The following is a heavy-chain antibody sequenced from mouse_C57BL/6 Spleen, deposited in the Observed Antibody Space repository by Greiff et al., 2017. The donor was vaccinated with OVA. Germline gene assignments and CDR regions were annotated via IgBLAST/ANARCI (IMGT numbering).Heavy chain of an antibody. Sequence: QVQLQQSGAELVRPGASVTLSCKASGYTFTDYEMHWVKQTPVHGLEWIGAIDPDIGGTAYNQKFKGKAILTADKSSSTAYMELRSLTSEDSAVYYCTSHSTHFDYWGQGTTLTVSS. CDR1: GYTFTDYE. CDR3: TSHSTHFDY. V-gene: IGHV1-15*01. CDR2: IDPDIGGT. D-gene: IGHD2-5*01. J-gene: IGHJ2*01.